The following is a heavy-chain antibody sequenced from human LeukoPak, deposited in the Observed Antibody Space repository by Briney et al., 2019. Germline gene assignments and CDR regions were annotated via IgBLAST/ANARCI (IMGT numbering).Heavy chain of an antibody. V-gene: IGHV4-4*07. Sequence: SETLSLTCTVSGGSISSYYWSWIRQPAGKGLEWIGRIYTSGSTNYNPSLKSRVTMSVDTSKNQFSLQLSSVTPEDTAVYYCASCRLERLLYWFDSWGEGTLVTVSS. CDR1: GGSISSYY. CDR2: IYTSGST. J-gene: IGHJ5*01. CDR3: ASCRLERLLYWFDS. D-gene: IGHD1-1*01.